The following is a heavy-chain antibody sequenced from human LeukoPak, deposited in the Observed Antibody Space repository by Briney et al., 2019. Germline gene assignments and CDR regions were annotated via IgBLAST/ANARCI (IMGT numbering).Heavy chain of an antibody. J-gene: IGHJ4*02. D-gene: IGHD5-12*01. Sequence: ASVKVSCKASGYTFIGYYMHWVRQAPGQGLEWMGWINPNSGGTNYAQKFQGRVTMTRDTPISTAYMELSRLRSDDKAVYYCARYSGYDYLDYWGQGTLVTVSS. CDR3: ARYSGYDYLDY. CDR2: INPNSGGT. CDR1: GYTFIGYY. V-gene: IGHV1-2*02.